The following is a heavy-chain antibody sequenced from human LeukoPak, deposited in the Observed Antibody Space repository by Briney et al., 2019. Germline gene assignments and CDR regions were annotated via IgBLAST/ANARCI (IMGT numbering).Heavy chain of an antibody. CDR2: ISYDGSNK. CDR1: GFTFSSYA. Sequence: GGSLRLSCAASGFTFSSYAIHWVRQAPGKGLEWVAVISYDGSNKYYADSVKGRFTLSRDNSKNTLYLQMNSLRAEDTAVYSCARRGTNYFDFWGQGTLVTVSS. CDR3: ARRGTNYFDF. V-gene: IGHV3-30-3*01. D-gene: IGHD2-8*01. J-gene: IGHJ4*02.